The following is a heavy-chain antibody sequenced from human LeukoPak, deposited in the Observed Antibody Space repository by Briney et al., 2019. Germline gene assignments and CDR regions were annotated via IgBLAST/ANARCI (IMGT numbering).Heavy chain of an antibody. D-gene: IGHD5-12*01. CDR3: ARVGYSGWNLEY. Sequence: GGPLRLSCAASGFTFRGYWMSWVRQAPGKGLEWVANINQGGSVKYYVDSVKGRFTIARDDAKNSLYVQMNSLRDEDTAVYYCARVGYSGWNLEYWGQGTLVTVSS. V-gene: IGHV3-7*01. CDR1: GFTFRGYW. J-gene: IGHJ4*02. CDR2: INQGGSVK.